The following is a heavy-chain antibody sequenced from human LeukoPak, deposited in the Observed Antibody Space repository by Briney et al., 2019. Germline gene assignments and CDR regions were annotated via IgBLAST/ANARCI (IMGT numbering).Heavy chain of an antibody. D-gene: IGHD1-26*01. CDR3: ARDEWELGYFDY. J-gene: IGHJ4*02. CDR1: GFTFSSYA. CDR2: ISYDGSNK. Sequence: PGGSLRLSCAASGFTFSSYAMHWVRQAPGKGLEWVAVISYDGSNKYYADSVKGRFTISRDNSKNTLYLQMSSLRAEDTAVYYCARDEWELGYFDYWGQGTLVTVSS. V-gene: IGHV3-30*04.